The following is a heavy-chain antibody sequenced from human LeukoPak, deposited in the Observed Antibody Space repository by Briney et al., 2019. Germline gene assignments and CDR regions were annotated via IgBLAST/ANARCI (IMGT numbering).Heavy chain of an antibody. CDR2: MSGSGGST. D-gene: IGHD4-17*01. CDR3: ARADDGDYSILDAFDI. V-gene: IGHV3-23*01. J-gene: IGHJ3*02. CDR1: GFTFSNYA. Sequence: GGSLRLSCAASGFTFSNYAMSWVRQAPGKGLEWVSSMSGSGGSTYYADSVKGRFTISRDNAKNSLYLQMNSLRAEDTAVYYCARADDGDYSILDAFDIWGQGTMVTVSS.